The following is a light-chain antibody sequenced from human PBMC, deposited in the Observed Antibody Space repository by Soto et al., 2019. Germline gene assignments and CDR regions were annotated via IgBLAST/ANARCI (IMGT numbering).Light chain of an antibody. V-gene: IGKV3-11*01. Sequence: VLTHSPVTLSLSPGERATLSWGASQSFRGLLAWYQQKPGQAPRLLIYDAYNRATGIPPRFSGSGSGTDFTLTISSLEPEDSAVYYCQQRHMWPITFGQGTRLEIK. J-gene: IGKJ5*01. CDR2: DAY. CDR1: QSFRGL. CDR3: QQRHMWPIT.